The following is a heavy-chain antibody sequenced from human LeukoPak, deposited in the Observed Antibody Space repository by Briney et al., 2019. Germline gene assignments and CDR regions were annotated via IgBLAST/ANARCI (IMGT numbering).Heavy chain of an antibody. CDR2: INPNSGGT. V-gene: IGHV1-2*02. Sequence: ASVKVSCKASGYTFTGYYMHWVRQAPGQGLEWMGWINPNSGGTNYAQKFQGRVTMTRDTSISTAYMELSRLRSDDTAVYYCARDILSQWELLPANWFDPWGQGTLVTVSS. J-gene: IGHJ5*02. CDR1: GYTFTGYY. CDR3: ARDILSQWELLPANWFDP. D-gene: IGHD1-26*01.